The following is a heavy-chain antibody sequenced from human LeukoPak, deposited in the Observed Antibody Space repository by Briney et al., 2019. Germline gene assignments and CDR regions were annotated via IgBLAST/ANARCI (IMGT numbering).Heavy chain of an antibody. V-gene: IGHV4-61*02. D-gene: IGHD3-10*01. CDR2: IYTSGST. CDR3: ARDLVTMVRGVTYYYYMDV. Sequence: PSETLSLTCTVSGGSISSSSYYWGWIRQPAGKGLEWIGRIYTSGSTNYNPSLKSRVTMSVDTSKNQFSLKLSSVTAADTAVYYCARDLVTMVRGVTYYYYMDVWGKGTTVTISS. J-gene: IGHJ6*03. CDR1: GGSISSSSYY.